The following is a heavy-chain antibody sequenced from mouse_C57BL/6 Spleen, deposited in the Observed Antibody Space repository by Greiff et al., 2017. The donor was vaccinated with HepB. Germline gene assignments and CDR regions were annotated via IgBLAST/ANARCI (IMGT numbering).Heavy chain of an antibody. Sequence: EVKLMESGGGLVKPGGSLKLSCAASGFTFSDYGMHWVRQAPEKGLEWVAYISSGSSTIYYADTVKGRFTISRDNAKNTLFLQMTSLRSEDTAMYYCARPYDYALDYWGQGTTLTVSS. J-gene: IGHJ2*01. CDR1: GFTFSDYG. CDR3: ARPYDYALDY. CDR2: ISSGSSTI. D-gene: IGHD2-4*01. V-gene: IGHV5-17*01.